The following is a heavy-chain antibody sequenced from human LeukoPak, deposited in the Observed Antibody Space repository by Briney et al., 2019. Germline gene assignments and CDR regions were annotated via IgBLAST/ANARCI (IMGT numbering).Heavy chain of an antibody. Sequence: ASVKVSCKASGYTFTSYDINWVRQATGPGLEWMGWMNPNSGNTGYAQKFQGRVTMTRNTSISTAYMELSSLRSEDTAVYYCARGSFRGIPRAGVDYWGQGTLVTVSS. J-gene: IGHJ4*02. V-gene: IGHV1-8*01. D-gene: IGHD6-19*01. CDR1: GYTFTSYD. CDR2: MNPNSGNT. CDR3: ARGSFRGIPRAGVDY.